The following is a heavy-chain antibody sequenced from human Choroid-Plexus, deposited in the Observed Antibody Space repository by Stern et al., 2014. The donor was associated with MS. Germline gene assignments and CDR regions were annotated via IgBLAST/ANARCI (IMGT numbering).Heavy chain of an antibody. CDR3: ARGRSRVHPPLDP. CDR1: GYSITSAAFS. CDR2: MDLGGSP. D-gene: IGHD2-2*01. V-gene: IGHV4-30-4*07. J-gene: IGHJ5*02. Sequence: VQLVESGSGLVKPSQTLSLTCSVSGYSITSAAFSWTWIRQAPGKGLEWIGYMDLGGSPLANPSLGGWVTISVAPSNNQSSLRRNSVPAADTAVYYCARGRSRVHPPLDPGGQGTLVTVSS.